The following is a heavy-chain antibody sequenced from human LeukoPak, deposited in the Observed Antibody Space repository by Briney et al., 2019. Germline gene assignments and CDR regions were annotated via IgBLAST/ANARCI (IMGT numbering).Heavy chain of an antibody. V-gene: IGHV3-48*02. J-gene: IGHJ4*02. Sequence: GGSLRLSCAASGFTFSSYSMNWVRQAPGKGLEWVSYISSSSSTIYYADSVKGRFTISRDNAKNSLYLQMSSLRDEDTAVYYCARDALGYYDSSGYFGGGGTDFDYWGQGTLVTVSS. CDR1: GFTFSSYS. CDR3: ARDALGYYDSSGYFGGGGTDFDY. D-gene: IGHD3-22*01. CDR2: ISSSSSTI.